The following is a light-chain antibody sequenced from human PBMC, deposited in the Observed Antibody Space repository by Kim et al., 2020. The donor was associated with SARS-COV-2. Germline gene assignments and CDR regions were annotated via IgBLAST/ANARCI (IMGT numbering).Light chain of an antibody. CDR2: KAS. CDR1: QSISNN. CDR3: QHYNGYPLT. Sequence: DIQMTQSPSTLSASVGIRVTITCRASQSISNNLAWYQQKPGKAPKVLIYKASSLESGVPSRFSGSGSGTEFTLTISSLQPDDFATYYCQHYNGYPLTAGGGTKVDIK. J-gene: IGKJ4*01. V-gene: IGKV1-5*03.